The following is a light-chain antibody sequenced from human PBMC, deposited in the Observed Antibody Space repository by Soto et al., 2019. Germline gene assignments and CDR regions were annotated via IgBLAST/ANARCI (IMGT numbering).Light chain of an antibody. CDR2: DNN. Sequence: QSVLTQSPSVSAAPGQQVTISCSGSSSNIGNNYVSWYQQLPGTAPKLLIYDNNKRPSGIPDRFSGAKSGTSGTLDITGLQTGDADDYYCATWDGSLPGEVFGGGTKLPVL. V-gene: IGLV1-51*01. J-gene: IGLJ2*01. CDR3: ATWDGSLPGEV. CDR1: SSNIGNNY.